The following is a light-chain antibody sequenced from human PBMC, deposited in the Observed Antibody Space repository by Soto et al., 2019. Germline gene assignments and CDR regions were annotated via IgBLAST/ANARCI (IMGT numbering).Light chain of an antibody. V-gene: IGKV1-5*01. Sequence: DIQMTQPPSTLSASFGDRVTITCRASQGISRWLAWYQQRPGKAPKLLIYDASTLHSGVSSRFSGSGSGTEFTLTISSLQPNDSATYYCQQYTTYWTFGQGTKVDI. J-gene: IGKJ1*01. CDR1: QGISRW. CDR2: DAS. CDR3: QQYTTYWT.